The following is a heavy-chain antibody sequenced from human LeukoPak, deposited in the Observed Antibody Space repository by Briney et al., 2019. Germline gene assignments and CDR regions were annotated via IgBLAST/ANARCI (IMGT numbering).Heavy chain of an antibody. V-gene: IGHV3-30*18. CDR2: TATDGRDK. D-gene: IGHD6-13*01. Sequence: SCKVSGYTLTELSMHWVRQAPGKGLEWVAVTATDGRDKKYADSVKGRFTISRDNSKNTLYLEMNSLRPEDTAVYHCAKDSKVAAAGYFFDSWGQGTLVTVSS. J-gene: IGHJ4*02. CDR1: GYTLTELS. CDR3: AKDSKVAAAGYFFDS.